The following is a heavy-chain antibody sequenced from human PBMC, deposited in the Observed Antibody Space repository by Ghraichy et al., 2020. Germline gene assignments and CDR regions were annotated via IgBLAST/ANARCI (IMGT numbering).Heavy chain of an antibody. CDR1: GDSLSDDY. CDR2: IYYNGGS. J-gene: IGHJ4*02. V-gene: IGHV4-59*01. D-gene: IGHD6-19*01. Sequence: TLSLTCPVSGDSLSDDYWSWIRQSPGKGLNWIGYIYYNGGSNYSPSLKSRVTISIDTSKNHLSLKLTSVTAADTAIYYCARGPRGSAWLDSWGQGTLVTLSS. CDR3: ARGPRGSAWLDS.